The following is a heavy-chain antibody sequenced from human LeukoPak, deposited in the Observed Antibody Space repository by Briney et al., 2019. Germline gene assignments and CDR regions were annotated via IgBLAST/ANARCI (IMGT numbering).Heavy chain of an antibody. CDR3: ARRDPVYAMDY. V-gene: IGHV4-30-2*01. D-gene: IGHD2-8*01. J-gene: IGHJ4*02. CDR1: GGSISSGGYS. CDR2: IYHSGST. Sequence: SETLSLTCAVSGGSISSGGYSWSWIRQPPGKGLEWIGYIYHSGSTYYNPSLKSRVTISVDRSKNQFSLKLSPVTAADTAVYYCARRDPVYAMDYWGQGTLVTVS.